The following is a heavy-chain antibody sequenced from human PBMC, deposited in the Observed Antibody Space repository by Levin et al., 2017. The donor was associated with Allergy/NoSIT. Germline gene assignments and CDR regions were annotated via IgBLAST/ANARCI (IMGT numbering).Heavy chain of an antibody. CDR3: AKRGYKGGVYFDY. V-gene: IGHV3-23*01. D-gene: IGHD1-14*01. Sequence: GGSLRLSCAASGFSFSSYAMSWVRQAPGRGLEWVSLITGSGGTIKYADSVKGRFTISRDNSKNTLYLQMSSLRAEDTALYYCAKRGYKGGVYFDYWGQGTLVTVSS. CDR1: GFSFSSYA. J-gene: IGHJ4*02. CDR2: ITGSGGTI.